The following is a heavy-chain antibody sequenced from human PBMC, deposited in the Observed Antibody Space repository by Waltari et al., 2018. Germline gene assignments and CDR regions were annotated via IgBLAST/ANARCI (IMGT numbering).Heavy chain of an antibody. CDR1: GGTFSSYA. Sequence: QVQLVQSGAEVKKPGSSVKVSCKASGGTFSSYAISWVRPAPGQGLEWMGGIIPICGTANYAQKFQGRVTITADESTSTAYMELSSLRSEDTAVYYCARGSRGARNPLFDPWGQGTLVTVSS. J-gene: IGHJ5*02. CDR2: IIPICGTA. V-gene: IGHV1-69*12. CDR3: ARGSRGARNPLFDP. D-gene: IGHD1-1*01.